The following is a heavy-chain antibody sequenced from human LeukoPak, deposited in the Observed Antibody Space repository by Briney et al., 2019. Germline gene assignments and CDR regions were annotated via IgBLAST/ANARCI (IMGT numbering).Heavy chain of an antibody. V-gene: IGHV4-59*01. CDR2: IYHNGRT. CDR3: ARTRSGQHWELIVGAFDI. CDR1: GASFSNDY. J-gene: IGHJ3*02. Sequence: SETLSLTCTVSGASFSNDYWSWVRQAPGKGLEWIGYIYHNGRTNYNPSLKSRITMSIDTSQKQFSLKLISVTAADTAVYYCARTRSGQHWELIVGAFDIWGQGTMVTVSS. D-gene: IGHD6-13*01.